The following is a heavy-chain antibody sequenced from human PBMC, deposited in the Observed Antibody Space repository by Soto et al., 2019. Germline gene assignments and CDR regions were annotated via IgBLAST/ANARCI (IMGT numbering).Heavy chain of an antibody. CDR1: GFTFSSYW. Sequence: GGSLRLSCAASGFTFSSYWMGWVRQAPGKXLEWVANIKQDGSEKYYVDSVKGRFTISRDNAKNSLYLQMNSLRAEDTAVYYCARVLGQMNYYYYYGMDVWGQGTTVTVSS. V-gene: IGHV3-7*01. J-gene: IGHJ6*02. CDR2: IKQDGSEK. D-gene: IGHD6-6*01. CDR3: ARVLGQMNYYYYYGMDV.